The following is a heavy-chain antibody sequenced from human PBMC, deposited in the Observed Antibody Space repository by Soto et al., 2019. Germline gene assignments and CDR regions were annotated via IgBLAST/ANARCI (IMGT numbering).Heavy chain of an antibody. CDR2: INHSGST. CDR1: GGSFSGYY. D-gene: IGHD7-27*01. V-gene: IGHV4-34*01. CDR3: ARGWGTIFDY. Sequence: SETLSLTCAVYGGSFSGYYWSWIRQPPGKGLEWIGEINHSGSTNYNPSLKSRVTISVDTSKNQFSLKLSSVTAADTAVYYCARGWGTIFDYWGQGTLVTVSS. J-gene: IGHJ4*02.